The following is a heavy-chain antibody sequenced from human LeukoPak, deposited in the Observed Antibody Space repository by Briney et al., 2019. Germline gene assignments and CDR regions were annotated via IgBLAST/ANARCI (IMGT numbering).Heavy chain of an antibody. J-gene: IGHJ6*03. CDR3: ARVHRRLRYRSYYYMDV. D-gene: IGHD3-9*01. V-gene: IGHV1-69*06. CDR2: IIPIFGTA. Sequence: SVKASCKASGGTFSSYAISWVRQAPGQGLEWMGGIIPIFGTANYAQKFQGRVTITADKSTSTAYMELSSLRSEDTAVYYCARVHRRLRYRSYYYMDVWGKGTTVTISS. CDR1: GGTFSSYA.